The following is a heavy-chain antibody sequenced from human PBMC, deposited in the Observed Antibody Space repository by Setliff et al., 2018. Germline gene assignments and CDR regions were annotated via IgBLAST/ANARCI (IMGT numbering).Heavy chain of an antibody. D-gene: IGHD3-3*01. J-gene: IGHJ5*02. CDR3: ARDVFDFRTGQGGP. CDR2: ISSSSTYI. Sequence: GGSLRLSCAASGFTFSSYTMNWVRQAPEKGLEWVTAISSSSTYIFYADSVKGRFTISRDNARNALYPQMNSLRAEDTAVYFCARDVFDFRTGQGGPWGQGTRVTVSS. CDR1: GFTFSSYT. V-gene: IGHV3-21*01.